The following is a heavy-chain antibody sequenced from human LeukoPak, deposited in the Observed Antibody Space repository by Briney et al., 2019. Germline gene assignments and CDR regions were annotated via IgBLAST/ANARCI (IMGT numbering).Heavy chain of an antibody. J-gene: IGHJ4*02. D-gene: IGHD3-10*01. V-gene: IGHV3-30-3*01. CDR2: ISYDGSNK. CDR1: GFTFSSYA. Sequence: TGGSLRLSCAASGFTFSSYAMHWVRQAPGKGLEWVAVISYDGSNKYYADSVKSRFTISRDNSKNTLYLQMNSLRAEDTAVYYCARDLRILWFGELGYWGQGTLVTVSS. CDR3: ARDLRILWFGELGY.